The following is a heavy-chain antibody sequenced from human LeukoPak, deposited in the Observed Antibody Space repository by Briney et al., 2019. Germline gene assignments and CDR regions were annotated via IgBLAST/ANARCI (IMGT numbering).Heavy chain of an antibody. CDR1: GFPFSDSV. CDR3: ARDPALVAAYSIHY. Sequence: TGRSLRLSCVASGFPFSDSVFHWVRQAPGRWLGWVASVLAAGDTKYSADSVKGRFTISRDKSQNTLYLEINTLRPEDTAVYRCARDPALVAAYSIHYWGQGALVIVSS. D-gene: IGHD2-15*01. V-gene: IGHV3-30*04. CDR2: VLAAGDTK. J-gene: IGHJ4*02.